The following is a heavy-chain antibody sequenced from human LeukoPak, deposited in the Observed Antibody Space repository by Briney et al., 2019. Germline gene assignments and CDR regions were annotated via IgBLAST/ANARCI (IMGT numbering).Heavy chain of an antibody. CDR1: GFTFSSYS. CDR2: ISSSSSYI. Sequence: PGGSLRLXCAASGFTFSSYSMNWVRQAPGKALEWVSSISSSSSYIYYADSVKGRFTISRDNAKNSLYLQMNSLKAEDTAVYYCVCIAAAGNAYWGQGTLVTVSS. V-gene: IGHV3-21*01. J-gene: IGHJ4*02. CDR3: VCIAAAGNAY. D-gene: IGHD6-13*01.